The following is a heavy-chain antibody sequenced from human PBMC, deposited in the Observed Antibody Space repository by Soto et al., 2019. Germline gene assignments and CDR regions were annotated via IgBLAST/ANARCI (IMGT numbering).Heavy chain of an antibody. Sequence: QVQLVESGGGVVQPGRSLRLSCAASGFIFSSYGMHWVRQTPGKGLEWVAVIWYDGSNEYYADSVKGRFTISRDNSKNTLYLQMNSLRAEDTAVYYWAREQLTRVAHYYGMDVWGQGTTVTVSS. CDR3: AREQLTRVAHYYGMDV. J-gene: IGHJ6*02. V-gene: IGHV3-33*01. CDR2: IWYDGSNE. D-gene: IGHD1-1*01. CDR1: GFIFSSYG.